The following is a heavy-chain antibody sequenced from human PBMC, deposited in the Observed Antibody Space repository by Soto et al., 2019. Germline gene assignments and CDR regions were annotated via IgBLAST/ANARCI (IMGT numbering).Heavy chain of an antibody. CDR2: INHSGST. Sequence: PSETLSLTCAVYGRSLTGYYWNWIRQPPGKRLEWIGEINHSGSTDYNPSLKSRVTISVDMSKNQFSLKLSSATAADTAIYYCANGKYDFWSGYYGYFDSWGQGTQVTVSS. V-gene: IGHV4-34*01. D-gene: IGHD3-3*01. CDR1: GRSLTGYY. CDR3: ANGKYDFWSGYYGYFDS. J-gene: IGHJ4*02.